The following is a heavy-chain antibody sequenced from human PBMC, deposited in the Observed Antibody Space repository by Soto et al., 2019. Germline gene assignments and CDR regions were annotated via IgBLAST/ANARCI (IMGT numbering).Heavy chain of an antibody. D-gene: IGHD6-19*01. J-gene: IGHJ4*02. Sequence: ASVKVSCKVSGYTLTELSMHWVLQAPGKGLEWMGGFDPEDGETIYAQKFQGRVTMTEDTSTDTAYMELSSLRSEDTAVYYCATGSLKPPPYSSGWFPFDYWGQGTLVTVSS. CDR3: ATGSLKPPPYSSGWFPFDY. CDR1: GYTLTELS. CDR2: FDPEDGET. V-gene: IGHV1-24*01.